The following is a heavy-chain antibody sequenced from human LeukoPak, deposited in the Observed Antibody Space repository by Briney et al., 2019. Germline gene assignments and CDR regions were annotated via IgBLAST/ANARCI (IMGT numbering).Heavy chain of an antibody. V-gene: IGHV4-34*01. CDR3: ARGPPTVTRKKQQRAFLDYFQH. CDR1: GGSFSGYY. Sequence: SETLSLTCAVYGGSFSGYYWSWIRQPPGKGLEWIGEINHSGSTNYNPSLKSRVTISVDTSKNQFSLKLSSLTAADTAVYYCARGPPTVTRKKQQRAFLDYFQHWGQGTLVTVSS. D-gene: IGHD4-17*01. J-gene: IGHJ1*01. CDR2: INHSGST.